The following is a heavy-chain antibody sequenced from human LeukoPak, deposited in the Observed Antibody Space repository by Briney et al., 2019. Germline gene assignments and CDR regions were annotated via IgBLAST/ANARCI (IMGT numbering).Heavy chain of an antibody. CDR1: GFTSSSYW. CDR2: IKQDGSQK. V-gene: IGHV3-7*01. J-gene: IGHJ1*01. Sequence: GGSLRLSCAASGFTSSSYWMSWVRQAPGKGLEWVASIKQDGSQKPYVDSVKGRFTISRDNGKNSLDLQMNSLRAEDTAIYFCARVKDTNDDTTFQHWGQGTLVSASS. CDR3: ARVKDTNDDTTFQH. D-gene: IGHD1-1*01.